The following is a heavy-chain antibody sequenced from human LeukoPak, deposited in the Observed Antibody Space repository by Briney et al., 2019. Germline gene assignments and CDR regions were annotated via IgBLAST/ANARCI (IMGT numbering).Heavy chain of an antibody. J-gene: IGHJ4*02. Sequence: GGSLRLSCAASGFTFSTYPIHWVRQAPGKGLEWVAVISYDGTNKYFADSVKGRFATSRDNSKSTLYLQMNRLRPEDTALYYCARGHYYASGKIDYWGQGTLVTVSP. CDR1: GFTFSTYP. CDR3: ARGHYYASGKIDY. D-gene: IGHD3-10*01. V-gene: IGHV3-30*09. CDR2: ISYDGTNK.